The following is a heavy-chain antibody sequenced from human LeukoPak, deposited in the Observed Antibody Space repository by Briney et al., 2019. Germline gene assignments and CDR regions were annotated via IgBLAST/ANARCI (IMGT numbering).Heavy chain of an antibody. V-gene: IGHV4-59*08. Sequence: SETLSLTCTVSGGSISSYYWSWIRQPPGKGLEWIGYIYYSGSTNYNPSLKSRVTISVDTSKNQFSLKLSSVTAADTAVYYCASSLNTPKKGGTLDYWGQGALVTVSS. CDR1: GGSISSYY. J-gene: IGHJ4*02. CDR2: IYYSGST. CDR3: ASSLNTPKKGGTLDY. D-gene: IGHD2-15*01.